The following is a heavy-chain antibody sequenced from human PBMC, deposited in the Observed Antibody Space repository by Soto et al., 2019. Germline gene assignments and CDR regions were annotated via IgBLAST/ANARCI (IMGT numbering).Heavy chain of an antibody. CDR2: IYYSGST. D-gene: IGHD3-3*01. J-gene: IGHJ5*02. Sequence: QVQLQESGPGLVKPSQTLSLTCTVSGGSISSGGYYWSWIRQHPGKGLEWIGYIYYSGSTYYNPYLKSRVTISVDTSKNQFSLKLSSVTAADTAVYYCVGWSFWSGYSIDPWGQGTLVTVSS. CDR3: VGWSFWSGYSIDP. V-gene: IGHV4-31*03. CDR1: GGSISSGGYY.